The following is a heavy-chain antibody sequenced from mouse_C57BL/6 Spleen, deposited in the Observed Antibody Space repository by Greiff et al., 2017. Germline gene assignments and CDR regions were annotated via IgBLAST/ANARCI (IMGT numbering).Heavy chain of an antibody. Sequence: VQLQQSGPELVKPGASVTISCKASGYSFTGYYMHWVKQSPGNILDWIGYIYPYNGVSSYNQNFKGKATLTVDKSSSTAYMELRSLTSEDSAVYYCARGDNDYDRSGYFDVWGTGTTVTVSS. CDR2: IYPYNGVS. D-gene: IGHD2-4*01. CDR3: ARGDNDYDRSGYFDV. CDR1: GYSFTGYY. V-gene: IGHV1-31*01. J-gene: IGHJ1*03.